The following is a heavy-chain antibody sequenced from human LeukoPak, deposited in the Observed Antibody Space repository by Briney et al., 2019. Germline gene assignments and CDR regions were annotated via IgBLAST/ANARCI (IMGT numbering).Heavy chain of an antibody. CDR2: IYPRESP. CDR3: AREWHHVFDY. J-gene: IGHJ4*02. D-gene: IGHD5-12*01. Sequence: PSETLSLTCTVSGGSISSYSWSWMRQPAGKGLEWIGRIYPRESPNYNPSLKSRVIISVDKSKSQFSLKLRSVTAADTAVYYCAREWHHVFDYWGQGNLVTVSS. V-gene: IGHV4-4*07. CDR1: GGSISSYS.